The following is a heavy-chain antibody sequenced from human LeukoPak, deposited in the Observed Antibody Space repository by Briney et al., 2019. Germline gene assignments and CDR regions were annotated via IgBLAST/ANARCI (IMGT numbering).Heavy chain of an antibody. CDR1: GYTFTSYA. Sequence: ASVKVSCKASGYTFTSYAMHWVRQAPGQRLEWMGWINAGNGNTKYSQKFQGRVTITRDTSASTAYMELSSLRSEDTAVYYCARDGYSSGWYQIPIDYWGQGTLVTVSS. CDR3: ARDGYSSGWYQIPIDY. V-gene: IGHV1-3*01. CDR2: INAGNGNT. J-gene: IGHJ4*02. D-gene: IGHD6-19*01.